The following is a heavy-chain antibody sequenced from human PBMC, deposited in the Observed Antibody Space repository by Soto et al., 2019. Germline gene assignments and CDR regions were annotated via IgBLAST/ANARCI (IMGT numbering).Heavy chain of an antibody. V-gene: IGHV3-48*04. D-gene: IGHD3-10*01. CDR1: GFTFSSYS. Sequence: PGGSLRLSCAASGFTFSSYSMNWVRQAPGKGLEWVSYISSSSNTIYYADSVKGRFTISRDNAKNSLYLQMNSLRAEDTALYFCARKYYYDSGTLSYDFDYWGQGTLVTVSS. CDR2: ISSSSNTI. CDR3: ARKYYYDSGTLSYDFDY. J-gene: IGHJ4*02.